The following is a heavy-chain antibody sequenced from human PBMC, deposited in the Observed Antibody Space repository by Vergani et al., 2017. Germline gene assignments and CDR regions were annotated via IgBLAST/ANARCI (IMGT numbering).Heavy chain of an antibody. CDR2: LRYDASNE. V-gene: IGHV3-30*02. Sequence: QVQLVESGGGVVQPGGSLRLSCAASGFTFSNYGMHWVRQAPGKGLEWVAFLRYDASNEYYADSVRGRFTISRDISKNTLYLQMNSLRPEDTALYYCAKDAGQLIRCFDYWGQGTLVTVSS. D-gene: IGHD6-13*01. CDR1: GFTFSNYG. CDR3: AKDAGQLIRCFDY. J-gene: IGHJ4*02.